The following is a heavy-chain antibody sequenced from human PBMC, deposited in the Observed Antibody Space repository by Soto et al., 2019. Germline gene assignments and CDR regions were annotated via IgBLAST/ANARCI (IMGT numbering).Heavy chain of an antibody. CDR2: IKQDGSEK. Sequence: GGSLRLSCAASGFTFSSYWMSWVRQAPGKGLEWVANIKQDGSEKYYVDSVKGRFTISRDNAKNSLYLQMNSLRAEDTAVYYCAREAKYYDFWSGYYYYYYYMDVWGKGTTVTVSS. V-gene: IGHV3-7*01. J-gene: IGHJ6*03. CDR3: AREAKYYDFWSGYYYYYYYMDV. CDR1: GFTFSSYW. D-gene: IGHD3-3*01.